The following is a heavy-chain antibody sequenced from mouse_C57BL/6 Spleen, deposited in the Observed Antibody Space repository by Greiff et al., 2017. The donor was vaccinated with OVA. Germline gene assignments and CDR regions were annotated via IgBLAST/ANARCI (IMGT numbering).Heavy chain of an antibody. J-gene: IGHJ3*01. V-gene: IGHV5-6*01. D-gene: IGHD2-3*01. Sequence: EVHLVESGGDLVKPGGSLKLSCAASGFTFSSYGMSWVRQTPDKRLEWVATISRGGSYTYYPDSVKGRFTISRDNAKNTLYLQMSSLKSEDTALYFCSRHDDGYYGFAYWGQGTLVTVSA. CDR2: ISRGGSYT. CDR3: SRHDDGYYGFAY. CDR1: GFTFSSYG.